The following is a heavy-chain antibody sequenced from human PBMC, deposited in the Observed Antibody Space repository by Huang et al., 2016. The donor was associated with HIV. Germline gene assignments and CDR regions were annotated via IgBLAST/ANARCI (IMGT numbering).Heavy chain of an antibody. J-gene: IGHJ5*02. Sequence: QVELVQSGAEVKRPGASVRVSCKASGYVFTKYGINWVRQAPGQGLGWMGWISVYNGNTNYAEKIRGRVTLSRDTSKTTAYMELRDVTSADTAVYYCARDHWYPLQNWFDLWGQGTLVTVSS. CDR2: ISVYNGNT. CDR3: ARDHWYPLQNWFDL. D-gene: IGHD1-1*01. V-gene: IGHV1-18*01. CDR1: GYVFTKYG.